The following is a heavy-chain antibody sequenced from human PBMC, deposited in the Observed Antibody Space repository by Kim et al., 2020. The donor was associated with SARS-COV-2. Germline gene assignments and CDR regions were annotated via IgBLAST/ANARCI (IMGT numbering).Heavy chain of an antibody. Sequence: GGSLRLSCAASGFTFSSYSMNWVRQAPGKGLEWVSSISSSSSYIYYADSVKGRFTISRDNAKNSLYLQMNSLRAEDTAVYYCAREYYDFWSGYYIASDYYYGMDVWGQGTTVTVSS. CDR3: AREYYDFWSGYYIASDYYYGMDV. CDR1: GFTFSSYS. J-gene: IGHJ6*02. V-gene: IGHV3-21*01. D-gene: IGHD3-3*01. CDR2: ISSSSSYI.